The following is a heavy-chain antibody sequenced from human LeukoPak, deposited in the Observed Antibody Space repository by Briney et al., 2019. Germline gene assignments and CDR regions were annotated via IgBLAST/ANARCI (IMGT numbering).Heavy chain of an antibody. CDR1: GFTFSSYA. CDR3: AAGGALRGYFPH. D-gene: IGHD3-10*01. Sequence: GGSLRLSCAASGFTFSSYAMSWVRQAPGKGLEWVSAISGSGGSTYYADSVKGRFAISRDNSKNTLYLQMNSLRAEDTAVYYCAAGGALRGYFPHWGQGTLVTVSS. J-gene: IGHJ1*01. V-gene: IGHV3-23*01. CDR2: ISGSGGST.